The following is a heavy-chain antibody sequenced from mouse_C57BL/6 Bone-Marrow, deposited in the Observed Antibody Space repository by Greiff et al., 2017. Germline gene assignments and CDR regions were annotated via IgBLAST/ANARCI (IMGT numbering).Heavy chain of an antibody. Sequence: QVQLQQSGAELVMPGASVKLSCKASGYTFTSYWMHWVKQRPGQGLEWIGEIDPSDSYTNYNQKFKGKSTLTVDKSSSTAYMQLSSLTSEDSAVYYCARGYYGTCFDYWGQGTTLTVSS. J-gene: IGHJ2*01. V-gene: IGHV1-69*01. CDR2: IDPSDSYT. CDR3: ARGYYGTCFDY. D-gene: IGHD1-1*01. CDR1: GYTFTSYW.